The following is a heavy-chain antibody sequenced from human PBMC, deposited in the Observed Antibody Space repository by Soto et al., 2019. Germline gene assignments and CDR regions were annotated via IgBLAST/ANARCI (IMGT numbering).Heavy chain of an antibody. CDR2: VYYTGGT. D-gene: IGHD6-19*01. CDR1: GGSISGSY. Sequence: QVQLQESGPGLVKPSETLSLTCSVSGGSISGSYWSWIRQSPGKGLEWLGYVYYTGGTNNSPSLRSRVSISVDTSKNELSLRLSSVTAADTAVYFCARSVAVPGAHIDYWGQGTQVTVSS. V-gene: IGHV4-59*01. CDR3: ARSVAVPGAHIDY. J-gene: IGHJ4*02.